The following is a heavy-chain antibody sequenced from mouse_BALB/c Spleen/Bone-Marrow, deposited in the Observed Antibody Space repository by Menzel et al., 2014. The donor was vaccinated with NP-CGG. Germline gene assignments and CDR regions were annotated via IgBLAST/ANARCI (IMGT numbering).Heavy chain of an antibody. CDR2: IWGDGGT. D-gene: IGHD4-1*01. Sequence: VKPQESGPGLVAPSQRLSITCTVSGFSLTGYGVNWVRPPPGKGLEWLGMIWGDGGTDYNSALKSRLSISKDNSKSQVFLKMNSLQTDDTARYYCARDAGTGRFAYWGQGTLVTVSA. CDR3: ARDAGTGRFAY. CDR1: GFSLTGYG. V-gene: IGHV2-6-7*01. J-gene: IGHJ3*01.